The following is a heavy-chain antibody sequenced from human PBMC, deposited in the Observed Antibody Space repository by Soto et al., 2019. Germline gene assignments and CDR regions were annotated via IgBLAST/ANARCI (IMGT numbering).Heavy chain of an antibody. D-gene: IGHD4-17*01. Sequence: EVQLLESGGGLVQPGGSLRLSCAASGFTFSSYAMSWVRQAPGKGLEWVSAISGSGGSTYYADSVKGRFTISRDNSKNTLYLQINSLRAEDTAVYYCAKDKGDYLQGFDYWGQGTLVTVSS. CDR1: GFTFSSYA. J-gene: IGHJ4*02. CDR2: ISGSGGST. V-gene: IGHV3-23*01. CDR3: AKDKGDYLQGFDY.